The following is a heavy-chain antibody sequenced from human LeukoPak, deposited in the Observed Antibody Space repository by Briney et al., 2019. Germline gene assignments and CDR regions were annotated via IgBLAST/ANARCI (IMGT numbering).Heavy chain of an antibody. CDR1: GSIITSYW. D-gene: IGHD3-10*01. CDR3: ARHGNYYDGSGSYGDPQVVTAHFDY. CDR2: IYHGDSDT. J-gene: IGHJ4*02. V-gene: IGHV5-51*01. Sequence: GAPLHISSEGAGSIITSYWIGCGRQLPGRGLEWMGIIYHGDSDTSYSPSFQGKVTISADKSTSTAYLQWSSLKASDTAMYYCARHGNYYDGSGSYGDPQVVTAHFDYGGQGTLVTVSS.